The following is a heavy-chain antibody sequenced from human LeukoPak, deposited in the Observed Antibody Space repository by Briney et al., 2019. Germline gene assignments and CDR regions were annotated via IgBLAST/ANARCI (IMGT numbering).Heavy chain of an antibody. CDR2: IYYSGST. D-gene: IGHD2-2*01. CDR1: SYSISSGYY. V-gene: IGHV4-61*01. J-gene: IGHJ3*02. Sequence: PSETLSLTCTVSSYSISSGYYWSWIRQPPGKGLEWTGYIYYSGSTNYNPSLKSRVTISVDTSKNQFSLKLSSVTAADTAVYYCARLGYCSSPSCYLGNAFDIWGQGTMVTVSS. CDR3: ARLGYCSSPSCYLGNAFDI.